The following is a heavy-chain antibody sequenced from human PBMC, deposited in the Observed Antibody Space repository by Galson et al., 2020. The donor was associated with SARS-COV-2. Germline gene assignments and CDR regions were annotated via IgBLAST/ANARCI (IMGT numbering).Heavy chain of an antibody. CDR3: AAIMGATTASY. CDR2: IVGANGDT. Sequence: SVKVSCKTSGFTFIGSAIQWVRQARGQRLEWIGWIVGANGDTRYAQKFQERVTISRDMSTSTAYMELNSLRSEDTAVYYCAAIMGATTASYWGQGPLVTVSS. V-gene: IGHV1-58*02. J-gene: IGHJ4*02. D-gene: IGHD1-26*01. CDR1: GFTFIGSA.